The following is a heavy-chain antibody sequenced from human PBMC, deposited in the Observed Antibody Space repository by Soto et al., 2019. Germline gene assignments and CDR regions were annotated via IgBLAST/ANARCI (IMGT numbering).Heavy chain of an antibody. D-gene: IGHD2-15*01. CDR2: IWYDGSNK. Sequence: GGSLRLSCAASGFTFSSYGMHWVRQAPGKGLEWVAVIWYDGSNKYYADSVKGRFTISRDNSKNTLYLQMNSLRAEDTAVYYCARGPSYCSGGSCYVGYYYGMDVWGQGTTVTVSS. J-gene: IGHJ6*02. CDR1: GFTFSSYG. V-gene: IGHV3-33*01. CDR3: ARGPSYCSGGSCYVGYYYGMDV.